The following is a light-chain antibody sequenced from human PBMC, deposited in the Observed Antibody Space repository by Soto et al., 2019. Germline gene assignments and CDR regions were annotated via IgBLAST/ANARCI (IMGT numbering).Light chain of an antibody. CDR1: QSVSSSY. V-gene: IGKV3-20*01. J-gene: IGKJ4*01. CDR3: QQYVSPALT. Sequence: EIVLTQSPGTLSLSPGERATLSCRASQSVSSSYLAWYQQKPGQAPRLLIYGASSRATGIPDRFSGSGSGTDFILTISRLEPEDFAVYYCQQYVSPALTFGGGTKVDIK. CDR2: GAS.